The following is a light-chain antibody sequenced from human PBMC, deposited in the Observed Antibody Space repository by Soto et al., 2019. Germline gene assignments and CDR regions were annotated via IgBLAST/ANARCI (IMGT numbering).Light chain of an antibody. CDR3: QQRNIWPPVT. CDR2: GAS. V-gene: IGKV3-11*01. CDR1: QTINNN. Sequence: VMTQAPATLSVCPGERATLSCRASQTINNNVAWYQLKVGQAPRLLIYGASTRATGIPARFSGSGSGTDFTLTISSLEPEDSAIYYCQQRNIWPPVTFGQGTRLEIK. J-gene: IGKJ5*01.